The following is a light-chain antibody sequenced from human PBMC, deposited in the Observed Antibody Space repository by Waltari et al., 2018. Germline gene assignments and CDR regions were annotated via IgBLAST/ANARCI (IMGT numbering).Light chain of an antibody. CDR2: DSS. CDR1: QCVSSY. V-gene: IGKV3-11*01. J-gene: IGKJ2*01. Sequence: VLTPSRATLSFSRVVRDILPCRASQCVSSYLAWYQQKPGQAPRLLICDSSTRPTGIPARFSCSGSGTDFTLTISSLEPEDFAVYYCQLRTNWPSYTFGRGTKLEIK. CDR3: QLRTNWPSYT.